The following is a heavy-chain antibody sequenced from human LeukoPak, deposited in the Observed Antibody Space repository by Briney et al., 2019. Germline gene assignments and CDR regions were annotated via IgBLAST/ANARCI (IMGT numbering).Heavy chain of an antibody. Sequence: SETLSLTCTVSGVSISSYYRSWVRQPPGEGLEWIGYIYYSGSTNYNPSLKSRVTISVDTSKTQCSLKLSSVTAADTAVYYCARGYSSGWYDLDNFDYWGQGTLVTVSS. CDR1: GVSISSYY. CDR3: ARGYSSGWYDLDNFDY. D-gene: IGHD6-19*01. V-gene: IGHV4-59*01. CDR2: IYYSGST. J-gene: IGHJ4*02.